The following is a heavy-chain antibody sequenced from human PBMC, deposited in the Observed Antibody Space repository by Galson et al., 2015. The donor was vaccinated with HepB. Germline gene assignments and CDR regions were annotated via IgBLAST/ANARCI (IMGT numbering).Heavy chain of an antibody. D-gene: IGHD6-19*01. Sequence: TLSLTCTVSGGSISSGSYFWGWIRQPPGKGLEWIGSIYYSGGTYYNPSLKSRVTISVGTSNNRFSLNLSSLTAADTAVYSCARETSGWAYYFDYWGQGILVTVSS. J-gene: IGHJ4*02. CDR1: GGSISSGSYF. CDR3: ARETSGWAYYFDY. V-gene: IGHV4-39*01. CDR2: IYYSGGT.